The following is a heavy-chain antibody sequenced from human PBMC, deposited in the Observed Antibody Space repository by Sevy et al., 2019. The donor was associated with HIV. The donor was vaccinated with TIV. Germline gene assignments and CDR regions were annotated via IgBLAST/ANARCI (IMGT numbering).Heavy chain of an antibody. Sequence: GGSPRLSCAASGFTFRSYGMYWVRQAPGKGLEWVAFIRYDGTTKYYADSVKGRFTISRDNSKNTLYLQMNSLRPDDTSVYYCAKGLGMVQGALLSEDLWGQVTMVTVSS. V-gene: IGHV3-30*02. CDR3: AKGLGMVQGALLSEDL. CDR2: IRYDGTTK. J-gene: IGHJ3*01. CDR1: GFTFRSYG. D-gene: IGHD3-10*01.